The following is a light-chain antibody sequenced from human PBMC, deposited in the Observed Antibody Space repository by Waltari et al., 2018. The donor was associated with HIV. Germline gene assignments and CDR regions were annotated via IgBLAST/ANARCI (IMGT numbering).Light chain of an antibody. Sequence: QSALTQPPSASGSPGQSVTLSCTGTSSDVGGYNYVSWQQQHPGNASKLMIYDVIKRPSGVPDRCSGPKSGNTATLTVSVRQPEDEADYYCSSHAGSKVVFGGGTRLTVL. CDR1: SSDVGGYNY. CDR3: SSHAGSKVV. V-gene: IGLV2-8*01. CDR2: DVI. J-gene: IGLJ2*01.